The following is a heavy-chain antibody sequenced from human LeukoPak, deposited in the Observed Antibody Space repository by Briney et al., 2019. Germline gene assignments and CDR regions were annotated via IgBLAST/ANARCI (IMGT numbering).Heavy chain of an antibody. V-gene: IGHV3-21*01. CDR1: GFSFSTYW. CDR2: ISSSSSYI. Sequence: GGSLRLSCAASGFSFSTYWMAWVRQAPGKGLEWVSSISSSSSYIYYADSVKGRFTISRDNAKNSLYLQMNSLRAEDTAVYYCARDYSSGLTDYWGQGTLVTVSS. D-gene: IGHD6-19*01. CDR3: ARDYSSGLTDY. J-gene: IGHJ4*02.